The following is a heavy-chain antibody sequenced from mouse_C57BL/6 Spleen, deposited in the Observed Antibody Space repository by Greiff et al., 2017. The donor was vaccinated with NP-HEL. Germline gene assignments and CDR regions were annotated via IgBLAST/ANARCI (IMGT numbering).Heavy chain of an antibody. D-gene: IGHD1-1*01. CDR3: ARQRGYYGSSHWYFDV. J-gene: IGHJ1*03. Sequence: QVQLQQSGAELVKPGASVKISCKASGYAFSSYWMNWVKQRPGKGLEWIGQIYPGDGDTNYNGKFKGKATLTADKSSSPAYMQLSSLTSEDSAVYFCARQRGYYGSSHWYFDVWGTGTTVTVSS. CDR2: IYPGDGDT. V-gene: IGHV1-80*01. CDR1: GYAFSSYW.